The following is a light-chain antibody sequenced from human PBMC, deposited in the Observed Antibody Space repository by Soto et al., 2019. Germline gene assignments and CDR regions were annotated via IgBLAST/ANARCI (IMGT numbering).Light chain of an antibody. V-gene: IGKV3-20*01. CDR2: DAS. J-gene: IGKJ4*01. CDR3: QQYGRSPLT. CDR1: QSVRSNY. Sequence: EIVLTPSPGTLSLSPGERATLSCRASQSVRSNYLAWYQQKPGQAPRFLIYDASTRATDIPDRFSGSGSGTDFTLTISRLEPEDFAVYYCQQYGRSPLTFGGGTKVEIK.